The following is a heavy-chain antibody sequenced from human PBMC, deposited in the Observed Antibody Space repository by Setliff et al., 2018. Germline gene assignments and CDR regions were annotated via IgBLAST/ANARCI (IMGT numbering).Heavy chain of an antibody. J-gene: IGHJ4*02. D-gene: IGHD3-3*01. Sequence: GGSLRLSCAASGITFRTYSLNWVRQAPGRGLEWISFISSDSRTTYYADSVKGRFTISRDNAKNTLDLQMNSLRAEDSAMYYCTRGTFSDFWSGQDFDYWGQGTLVTVSS. CDR3: TRGTFSDFWSGQDFDY. CDR2: ISSDSRTT. CDR1: GITFRTYS. V-gene: IGHV3-48*01.